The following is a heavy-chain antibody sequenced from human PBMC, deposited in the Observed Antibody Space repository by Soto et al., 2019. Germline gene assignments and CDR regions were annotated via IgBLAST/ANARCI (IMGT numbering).Heavy chain of an antibody. CDR1: GFTFSSYG. CDR3: AKDRRRDGLFDY. J-gene: IGHJ4*02. CDR2: ISYDGSNK. Sequence: LRLSCAASGFTFSSYGMHWVRQAPGKGLEWVAVISYDGSNKYYADSVKGRFTISRDNSKNTLYLQMNSLRAEDTAVYYCAKDRRRDGLFDYWGQGTLVTVSS. V-gene: IGHV3-30*18.